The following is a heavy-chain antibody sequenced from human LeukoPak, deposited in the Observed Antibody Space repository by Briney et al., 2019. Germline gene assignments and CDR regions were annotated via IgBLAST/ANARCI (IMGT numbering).Heavy chain of an antibody. CDR1: GFTFSSYA. J-gene: IGHJ4*02. Sequence: PGGSLRLTCAASGFTFSSYAMSWVRQAPGKGLEWVSAISGSGGSTYYADSVKGRFTISRDNSKNTLYLQMNSLRAEDTAVYYCAKDPLYCSSTSCYVSNLLFDYWGQGTLVTVSS. D-gene: IGHD2-2*01. V-gene: IGHV3-23*01. CDR3: AKDPLYCSSTSCYVSNLLFDY. CDR2: ISGSGGST.